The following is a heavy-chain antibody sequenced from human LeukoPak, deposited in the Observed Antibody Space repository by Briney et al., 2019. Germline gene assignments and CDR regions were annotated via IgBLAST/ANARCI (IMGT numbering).Heavy chain of an antibody. Sequence: GESLKISCKGSEYSFTSYWIGWVRQMPGKGLEWMGIIYPGDSDTRYSPSFQGQVTISADKSISTAYLQWSSLKASDTAMYYCASNGEYYYDSSGYHYYYYMDVWGKGTTVTVSS. V-gene: IGHV5-51*01. CDR1: EYSFTSYW. CDR2: IYPGDSDT. CDR3: ASNGEYYYDSSGYHYYYYMDV. D-gene: IGHD3-22*01. J-gene: IGHJ6*03.